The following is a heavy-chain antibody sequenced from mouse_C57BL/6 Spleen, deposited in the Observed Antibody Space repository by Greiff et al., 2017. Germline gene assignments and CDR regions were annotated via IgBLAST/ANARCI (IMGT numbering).Heavy chain of an antibody. Sequence: EVMLVESGGGLVKPGGSLKLSCAASGFTFSDYGMHWVRQAPEKGLEWVAYISSGSSTIYYADTVKGRFTISRDNAKNTLFLQMTSLRSEDTAMYYCARDDYYGSSSAMDYWGQGTSVTVSS. CDR1: GFTFSDYG. J-gene: IGHJ4*01. V-gene: IGHV5-17*01. D-gene: IGHD1-1*01. CDR3: ARDDYYGSSSAMDY. CDR2: ISSGSSTI.